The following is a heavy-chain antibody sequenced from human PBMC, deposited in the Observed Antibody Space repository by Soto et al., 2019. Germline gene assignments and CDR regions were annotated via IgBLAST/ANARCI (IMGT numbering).Heavy chain of an antibody. CDR1: GFTFSSYA. CDR3: AKEIVAAACAETSPFDF. J-gene: IGHJ4*02. CDR2: IDGSGGDK. D-gene: IGHD2-15*01. V-gene: IGHV3-23*01. Sequence: VHLLESGGGLVQPGGSLRLSCAASGFTFSSYAMGWVRQAPGKGLEWVSGIDGSGGDKSFADSVKGRFTISRDNSKNMLYLHLYGLRAEDTASYYCAKEIVAAACAETSPFDFWGQGTLVTVSS.